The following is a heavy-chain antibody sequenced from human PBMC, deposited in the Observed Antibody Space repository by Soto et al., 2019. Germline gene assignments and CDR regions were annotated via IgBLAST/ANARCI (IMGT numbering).Heavy chain of an antibody. CDR1: GGSIKTGDYY. CDR2: IYYSGST. D-gene: IGHD6-19*01. V-gene: IGHV4-30-4*01. Sequence: QVQLQESGPGLVKPSQPLSLTCTVSGGSIKTGDYYWSWIRQPPGKGLEWIGFIYYSGSTSYNPPLKSRVTLSVDTSYNQFSLMLNSVTAADTAVYYCARAAGPYYYGVDVWGQGTTVIVSS. J-gene: IGHJ6*02. CDR3: ARAAGPYYYGVDV.